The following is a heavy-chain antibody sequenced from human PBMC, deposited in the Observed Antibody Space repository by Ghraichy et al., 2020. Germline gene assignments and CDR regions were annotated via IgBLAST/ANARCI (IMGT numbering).Heavy chain of an antibody. V-gene: IGHV6-1*01. CDR3: ARDRTYYDILTCYYSVFDY. CDR1: GDSVSSNSAA. Sequence: SQTLSLTCAISGDSVSSNSAAWNWIRQSPSRGLEWLGRTYYRSKWYNDYAVSVKSRITINSDTSKNQFSLQLNSVTPEDTAVYYCARDRTYYDILTCYYSVFDYWGRGTLVTVSS. CDR2: TYYRSKWYN. J-gene: IGHJ4*02. D-gene: IGHD3-9*01.